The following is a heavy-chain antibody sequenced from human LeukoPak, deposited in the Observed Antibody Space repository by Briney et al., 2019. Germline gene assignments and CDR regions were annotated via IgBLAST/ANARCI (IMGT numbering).Heavy chain of an antibody. Sequence: ASVTVSFKSSVYTFIYYYIHWVRQAPGEGREGVGWVFPRSGDTYYSQRFHGRVAMPTDPSINTSYMELSRLKSDDTGVYFCARPPRDLVSAAPFPFWGQGTLVTVSS. CDR1: VYTFIYYY. CDR3: ARPPRDLVSAAPFPF. J-gene: IGHJ1*01. CDR2: VFPRSGDT. V-gene: IGHV1-2*02. D-gene: IGHD5/OR15-5a*01.